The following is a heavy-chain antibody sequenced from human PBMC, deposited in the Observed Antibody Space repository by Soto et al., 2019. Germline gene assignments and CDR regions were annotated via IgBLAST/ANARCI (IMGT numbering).Heavy chain of an antibody. CDR2: ISAYNGNT. D-gene: IGHD1-1*01. J-gene: IGHJ5*02. CDR3: ARALVQLERLWGWFDP. V-gene: IGHV1-18*01. Sequence: QVQLVQSGAEVKKPGASVKVSCKASGYTFTSYGISWVRQAPGQGLEWMGWISAYNGNTNYAQKLQGRVTMTTDTSTSTAYMELRSLRSYDTAVYYCARALVQLERLWGWFDPWGQGTLFTVSS. CDR1: GYTFTSYG.